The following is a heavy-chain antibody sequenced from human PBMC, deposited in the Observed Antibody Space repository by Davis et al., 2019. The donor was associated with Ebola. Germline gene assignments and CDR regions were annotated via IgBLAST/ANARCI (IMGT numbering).Heavy chain of an antibody. V-gene: IGHV4-34*01. Sequence: SETLSLTCAVYGGSFSGYYWSWIRQPPGKGLEWIGEINHSGSTNYNPSLKSRVTISVDTSKNQFSLKLSSVTAADTAVYYCARRLGYCSSTSCYVGREYWYFDLWGRGTLVTVSS. D-gene: IGHD2-2*01. CDR1: GGSFSGYY. CDR3: ARRLGYCSSTSCYVGREYWYFDL. J-gene: IGHJ2*01. CDR2: INHSGST.